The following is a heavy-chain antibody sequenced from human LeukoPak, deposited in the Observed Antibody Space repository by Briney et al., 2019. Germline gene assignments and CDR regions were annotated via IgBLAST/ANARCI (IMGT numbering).Heavy chain of an antibody. Sequence: EAPVKVSCKASGFTFINYYMHWVRQAPGQGLEWLGIINLSGGSTHYPQKFQDRVTMTRDTSTSTVYMELSSLRSEDTAVYYCARDLDYGEKSEDYWGQGTLVTVSS. CDR2: INLSGGST. CDR3: ARDLDYGEKSEDY. CDR1: GFTFINYY. D-gene: IGHD4/OR15-4a*01. V-gene: IGHV1-46*01. J-gene: IGHJ4*02.